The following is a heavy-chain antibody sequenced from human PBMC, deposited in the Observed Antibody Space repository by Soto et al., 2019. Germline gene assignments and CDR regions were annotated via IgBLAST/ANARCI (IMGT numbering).Heavy chain of an antibody. Sequence: LRXSLAASGVTSCRYSINWVRQAPGKGLEWVSYISSSSSTIYYADSVKGRFTISRDNAKNSLYLQMKSLRDEDTAVYYCARDMGGGRPDYWGQGTLVTVSS. CDR2: ISSSSSTI. D-gene: IGHD2-15*01. CDR1: GVTSCRYS. V-gene: IGHV3-48*02. J-gene: IGHJ4*02. CDR3: ARDMGGGRPDY.